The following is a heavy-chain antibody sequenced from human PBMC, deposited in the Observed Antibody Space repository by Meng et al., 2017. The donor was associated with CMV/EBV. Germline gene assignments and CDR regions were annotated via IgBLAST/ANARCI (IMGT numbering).Heavy chain of an antibody. V-gene: IGHV4-39*07. J-gene: IGHJ6*02. Sequence: SETLSLTCTVSGGSISSSSYYWGWIRQPSGKGLEWIGSIYYSGSTYYNPSLKSRVTISVDTSKNQFSLKLSSVTAADTAVYYCARGYCSSTSCYWFYYYYGMDVWGQGTTVTVSS. CDR1: GGSISSSSYY. CDR2: IYYSGST. D-gene: IGHD2-2*01. CDR3: ARGYCSSTSCYWFYYYYGMDV.